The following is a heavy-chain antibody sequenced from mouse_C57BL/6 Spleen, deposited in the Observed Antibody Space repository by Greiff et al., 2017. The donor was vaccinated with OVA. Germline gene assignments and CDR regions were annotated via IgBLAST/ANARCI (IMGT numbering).Heavy chain of an antibody. Sequence: EVNVLESGGGLVKPGGSLKLSCAASGFTFSSYAMPWVRQTPEQRLEWVATISDGGSYTYYPDNVKGRFTITRDNATNNLYLQMSHLKSEDAVWYCCAGKGGFYYAMDYWGQGTSVTVSS. CDR1: GFTFSSYA. CDR2: ISDGGSYT. V-gene: IGHV5-4*03. CDR3: AGKGGFYYAMDY. J-gene: IGHJ4*01.